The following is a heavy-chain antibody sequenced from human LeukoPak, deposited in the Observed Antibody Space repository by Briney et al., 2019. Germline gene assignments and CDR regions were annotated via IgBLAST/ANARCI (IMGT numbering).Heavy chain of an antibody. Sequence: ASVKVSCKASGYTFIDYYIQWVRQAPGQGLEWMGRINPNSGGTNYAQKFQGRVTMSRDTSINTAYMELSSLRSDDTAVYYCAISITSSGWSFDYWGQGTLVTVSS. D-gene: IGHD6-19*01. J-gene: IGHJ4*02. CDR3: AISITSSGWSFDY. CDR2: INPNSGGT. CDR1: GYTFIDYY. V-gene: IGHV1-2*06.